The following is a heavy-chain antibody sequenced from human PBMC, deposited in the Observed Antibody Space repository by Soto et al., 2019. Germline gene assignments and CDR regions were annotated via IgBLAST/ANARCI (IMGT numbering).Heavy chain of an antibody. Sequence: SETLSLTCAVYGGSFSGYYWSWIRQPPGKGLEWIGEINHSGSTNYNPSLKSRVTISVDTSKNQFSLKLSSVTAADTAVFYCARGLEYQLLFSWFDPWGQGTLVTVSS. CDR1: GGSFSGYY. J-gene: IGHJ5*02. V-gene: IGHV4-34*01. CDR2: INHSGST. CDR3: ARGLEYQLLFSWFDP. D-gene: IGHD2-2*01.